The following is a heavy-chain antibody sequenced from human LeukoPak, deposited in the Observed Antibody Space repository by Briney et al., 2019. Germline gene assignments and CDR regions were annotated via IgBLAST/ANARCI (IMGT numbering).Heavy chain of an antibody. CDR1: GFTFDDYA. Sequence: GGSLRLSCAASGFTFDDYAMHWVRQAPGKGLEWVSGISWNSGSIGYADSVKGRFTISRDNAKNSLYLQMNSLRAEDTALYYCATSSNAPGNHWGQGTLVTVSS. CDR3: ATSSNAPGNH. J-gene: IGHJ5*02. CDR2: ISWNSGSI. D-gene: IGHD2-2*01. V-gene: IGHV3-9*01.